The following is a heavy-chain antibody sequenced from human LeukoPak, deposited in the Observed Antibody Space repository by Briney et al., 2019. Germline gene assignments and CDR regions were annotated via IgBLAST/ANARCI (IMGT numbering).Heavy chain of an antibody. CDR2: ISSSSSYI. CDR1: GFTFSSYS. CDR3: ARKWGFSGHPGGYFDY. D-gene: IGHD6-19*01. J-gene: IGHJ4*02. V-gene: IGHV3-21*01. Sequence: PGGSLRLSCAASGFTFSSYSLNWVRQAPGKGLEWVSSISSSSSYIYYADSVKGRFTISRDNAKNSLYLQMNSLRAEDTGVYYCARKWGFSGHPGGYFDYWGQGTLVTVSS.